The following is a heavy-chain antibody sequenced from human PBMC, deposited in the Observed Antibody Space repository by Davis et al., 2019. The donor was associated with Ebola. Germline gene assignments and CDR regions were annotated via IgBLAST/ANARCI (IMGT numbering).Heavy chain of an antibody. CDR3: ARDLFNNSWHYYNYAMDV. J-gene: IGHJ6*02. CDR1: GFSFDDYA. D-gene: IGHD6-13*01. CDR2: ISWNSGTI. Sequence: SLKISCAASGFSFDDYAMHWVRQAPGKGLEWVSGISWNSGTIGYADSVKGRFTISSDNARNSLYLQMNSLRAEDMALYYCARDLFNNSWHYYNYAMDVWGQGTTVTVSS. V-gene: IGHV3-9*03.